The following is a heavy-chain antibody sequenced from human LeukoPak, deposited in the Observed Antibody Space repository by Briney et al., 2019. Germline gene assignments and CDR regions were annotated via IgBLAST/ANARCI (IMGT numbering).Heavy chain of an antibody. V-gene: IGHV5-51*01. J-gene: IGHJ6*03. D-gene: IGHD3-22*01. Sequence: GESLKISCKGSGYSFTSYWIGWVRQMPGKGLEWMGIIYPGDSDTRYSPSFQGQVTISADKSISTAYLQWSSLKASDTAMYYCARGSYNDSSGYYRSYYMDVWGKGTTVTVSS. CDR3: ARGSYNDSSGYYRSYYMDV. CDR1: GYSFTSYW. CDR2: IYPGDSDT.